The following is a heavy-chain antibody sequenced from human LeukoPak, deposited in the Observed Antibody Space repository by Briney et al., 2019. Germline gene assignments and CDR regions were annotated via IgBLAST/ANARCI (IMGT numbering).Heavy chain of an antibody. V-gene: IGHV3-23*01. D-gene: IGHD1-14*01. Sequence: LRPSCAASGFTFSTYAVNCVRHAPGKGLEWVSAISMGAATTYYADSVKGRFSISRDNSKNPMYLRMNSLGAEDTAVYYCAKDRNAWRSNFDSWGQGTLVTVSA. CDR2: ISMGAATT. CDR3: AKDRNAWRSNFDS. CDR1: GFTFSTYA. J-gene: IGHJ4*02.